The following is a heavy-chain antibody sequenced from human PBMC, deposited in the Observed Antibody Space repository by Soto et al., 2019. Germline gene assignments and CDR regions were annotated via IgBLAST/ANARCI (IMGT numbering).Heavy chain of an antibody. CDR1: GGSISSYY. J-gene: IGHJ4*02. Sequence: PSETLSLTCTVSGGSISSYYWSWIRQPPGKGLEWIGYIYYSGSTNYNPSLKSRVTISVDTSKNQFSLKLSSVTAADTAVYYCAGESSSGWYRVYWGQGTLVTAPQ. CDR3: AGESSSGWYRVY. CDR2: IYYSGST. V-gene: IGHV4-59*01. D-gene: IGHD6-19*01.